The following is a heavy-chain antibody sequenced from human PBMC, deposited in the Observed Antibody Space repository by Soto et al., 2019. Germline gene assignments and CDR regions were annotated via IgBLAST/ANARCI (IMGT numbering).Heavy chain of an antibody. J-gene: IGHJ6*03. CDR2: IDWDDDK. CDR1: GFSLSTSGMC. V-gene: IGHV2-70*11. CDR3: ARTRFITGTTDYYYYYMDV. D-gene: IGHD1-7*01. Sequence: GSGPTLVNPTQTLTLTCTFSGFSLSTSGMCVSWIRQPPGKALEWLARIDWDDDKYYNTSLKTRLTISNDTSKNQVVLTMTNMDPVDTATYYCARTRFITGTTDYYYYYMDVWGKGTTVTVSS.